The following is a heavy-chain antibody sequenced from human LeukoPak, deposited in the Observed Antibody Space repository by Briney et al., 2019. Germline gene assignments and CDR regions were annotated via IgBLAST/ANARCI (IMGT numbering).Heavy chain of an antibody. Sequence: MSSETLSLTCAVYGGSFSGYYWSWLRQPPGKGLEWIGEINHSGSTNYNPSLKSRVTISVDTSKNQFSLKLSSVTAADTAVYYCARGLPLWFGELPFDYWGQGTLVTVSS. CDR2: INHSGST. V-gene: IGHV4-34*01. J-gene: IGHJ4*02. CDR3: ARGLPLWFGELPFDY. CDR1: GGSFSGYY. D-gene: IGHD3-10*01.